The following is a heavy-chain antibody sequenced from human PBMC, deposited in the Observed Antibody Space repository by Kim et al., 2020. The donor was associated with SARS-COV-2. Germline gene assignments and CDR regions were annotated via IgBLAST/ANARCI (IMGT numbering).Heavy chain of an antibody. Sequence: GGSLRLSCAASGFTFSRHWMHWVRQAPGKGLVWVSRISDNGGATNYADSVKGRFTISRDNAKNTLYLQMTSLRAEDTAVYYCVRAGIGGPFGDSWGQGNLVTVSS. CDR2: ISDNGGAT. CDR3: VRAGIGGPFGDS. CDR1: GFTFSRHW. V-gene: IGHV3-74*01. J-gene: IGHJ4*02. D-gene: IGHD3-16*01.